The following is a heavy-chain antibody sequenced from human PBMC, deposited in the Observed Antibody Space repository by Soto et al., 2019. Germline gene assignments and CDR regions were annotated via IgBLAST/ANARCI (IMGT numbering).Heavy chain of an antibody. D-gene: IGHD3-9*01. CDR1: GGTFSSYA. V-gene: IGHV1-69*13. CDR2: IIPIFGTA. J-gene: IGHJ3*02. Sequence: ASVKVSCKASGGTFSSYAISWVRQAPGQGLEWMGGIIPIFGTANYAQKFQGRVTITADESTSTAYMELSSLRSEDTAVYYCARDLEYYDILAGPNGRYNAFDIWGQGTMVTVSS. CDR3: ARDLEYYDILAGPNGRYNAFDI.